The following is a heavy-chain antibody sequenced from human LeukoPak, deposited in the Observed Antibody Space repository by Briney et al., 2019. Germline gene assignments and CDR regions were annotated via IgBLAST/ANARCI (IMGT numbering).Heavy chain of an antibody. CDR3: ARDLVVVPAAITGPVYNWFDP. V-gene: IGHV3-21*01. CDR1: GFTFSSYS. Sequence: GGSLRLSCAASGFTFSSYSMNWVRQAPGKGLEWVSSISSSSSYIYYADSVKGRFTISRDNAKNSLYLQMNSLRAEDTAVYYCARDLVVVPAAITGPVYNWFDPWGQGTLVTVSS. CDR2: ISSSSSYI. J-gene: IGHJ5*02. D-gene: IGHD2-2*02.